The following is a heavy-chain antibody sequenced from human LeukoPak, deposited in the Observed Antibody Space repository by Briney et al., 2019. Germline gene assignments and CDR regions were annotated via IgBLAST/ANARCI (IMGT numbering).Heavy chain of an antibody. V-gene: IGHV3-23*01. CDR2: ISGSGGNT. D-gene: IGHD5-12*01. J-gene: IGHJ4*02. CDR1: GFTFSSYA. CDR3: AKGGLLVASFDY. Sequence: PGGSLRLSCAASGFTFSSYAMSWVRQAPGKGLEWVSAISGSGGNTYYADSVKGRFTISRDNSKKTLYLQMNSLRAEDTAVYYCAKGGLLVASFDYWGQGTLVTVSS.